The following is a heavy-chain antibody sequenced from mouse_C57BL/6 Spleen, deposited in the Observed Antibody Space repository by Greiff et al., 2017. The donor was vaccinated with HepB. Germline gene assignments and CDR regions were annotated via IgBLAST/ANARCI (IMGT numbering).Heavy chain of an antibody. Sequence: VQLQQPGAELVKPGASVKMSCKASGYTFTSYWITWVKQRPGQGLEWIGDIYPGSGSTNYNEKFKSKATLTVDTSSSTAYMQLSSLTSEDSAVYYCARWGSGNYVWFAYWVQGTLVTVSA. CDR2: IYPGSGST. CDR3: ARWGSGNYVWFAY. D-gene: IGHD2-1*01. J-gene: IGHJ3*01. CDR1: GYTFTSYW. V-gene: IGHV1-55*01.